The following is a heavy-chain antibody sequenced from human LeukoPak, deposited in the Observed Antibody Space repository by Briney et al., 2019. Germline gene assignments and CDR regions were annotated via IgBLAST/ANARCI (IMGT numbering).Heavy chain of an antibody. CDR3: ARTRMVRGAPRFGGPLDY. J-gene: IGHJ4*02. D-gene: IGHD3-10*01. V-gene: IGHV4-34*01. Sequence: PSETLSLTCAVYGGSFSGYYWSWIRQPPGEGLEWIGEINHSGSTNYNPSLKSRVTISVDTSKNQFSLKLSSVTAADTAVYYCARTRMVRGAPRFGGPLDYWGQGTLVTVSS. CDR1: GGSFSGYY. CDR2: INHSGST.